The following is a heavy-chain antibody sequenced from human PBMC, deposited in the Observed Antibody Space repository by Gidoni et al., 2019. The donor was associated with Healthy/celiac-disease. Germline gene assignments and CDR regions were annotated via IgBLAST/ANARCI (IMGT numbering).Heavy chain of an antibody. CDR1: GGSISSSSSY. J-gene: IGHJ4*02. D-gene: IGHD3-22*01. V-gene: IGHV4-39*01. CDR2: IYYSGST. CDR3: ARHWGHYDRRGGGDY. Sequence: QLQLQESGPGLVRPSEPLSLTCTVSGGSISSSSSYWGWIRRPPGTGLEWIGSIYYSGSTYYNPSLKSRVTISVDTSKNQFSLKLSSVTAADTAVYYCARHWGHYDRRGGGDYWGQGTLVTVSS.